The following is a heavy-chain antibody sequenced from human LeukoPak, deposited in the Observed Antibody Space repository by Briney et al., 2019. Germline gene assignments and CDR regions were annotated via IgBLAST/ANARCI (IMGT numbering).Heavy chain of an antibody. CDR2: INPNSGGT. V-gene: IGHV1-2*02. D-gene: IGHD6-19*01. CDR1: GYTFTGYY. CDR3: VRGAVAGKKSDWFDP. J-gene: IGHJ5*02. Sequence: ASVKVSCEASGYTFTGYYMHWVRQAPGQGLEWMGWINPNSGGTNYAQKFQGRVTMTRDTSISKAYMELSRLRSDDTAVYYCVRGAVAGKKSDWFDPWGQGTLVTVSS.